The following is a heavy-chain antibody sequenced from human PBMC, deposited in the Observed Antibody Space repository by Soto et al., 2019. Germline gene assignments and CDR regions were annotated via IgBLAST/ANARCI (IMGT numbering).Heavy chain of an antibody. CDR2: IIPILGIA. V-gene: IGHV1-69*02. CDR3: ARGVDCSSTSCYFFGG. J-gene: IGHJ4*02. Sequence: SVKVSCKASGGTFSSYTISWVRQAPGQGLEWMGRIIPILGIANYAQKFQGRVTITADKSTSTAYMELSSLRSEDTAVYYCARGVDCSSTSCYFFGGWGQGTLVTVSS. CDR1: GGTFSSYT. D-gene: IGHD2-2*01.